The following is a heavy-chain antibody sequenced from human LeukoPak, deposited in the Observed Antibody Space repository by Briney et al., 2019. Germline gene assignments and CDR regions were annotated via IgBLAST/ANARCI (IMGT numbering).Heavy chain of an antibody. CDR1: GFTFSSYW. CDR2: IKQDGGGK. J-gene: IGHJ4*02. D-gene: IGHD5-12*01. Sequence: PGGSLRLSCAASGFTFSSYWMSWVRQAPGKGLEWVANIKQDGGGKYYVDSVKGRFTISRDNAENSLYLQMNSLRAEDTAVYFCAREIVTTTGVPKYYFDSWGQGTLVTVSS. V-gene: IGHV3-7*01. CDR3: AREIVTTTGVPKYYFDS.